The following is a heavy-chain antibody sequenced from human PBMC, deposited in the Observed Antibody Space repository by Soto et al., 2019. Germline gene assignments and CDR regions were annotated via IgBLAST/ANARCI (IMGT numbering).Heavy chain of an antibody. V-gene: IGHV3-30*18. D-gene: IGHD1-1*01. CDR2: ISYDGSNK. J-gene: IGHJ6*02. Sequence: PGGSLRLSCAASGLTFSSYGMHWVRQAPGKGLEWVAVISYDGSNKYYADSVKGRFTISRDNSKNTLYLQMNSLRAEDTAVYYCAKGGNSRGRTTDYYYYGMDVWGQGTTVTVSS. CDR1: GLTFSSYG. CDR3: AKGGNSRGRTTDYYYYGMDV.